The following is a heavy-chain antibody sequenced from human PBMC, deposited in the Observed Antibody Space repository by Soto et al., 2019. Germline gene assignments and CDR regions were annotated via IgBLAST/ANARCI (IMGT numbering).Heavy chain of an antibody. Sequence: QVQLVESGGGVVQPGRSLRLSCAASGFTFSSYSMHWGRQAPGKGLGGVAVISYDGSNKYYADSVKGRFTISRDNSKNTLYLQMNSLRAEDTAVYYCARDRRITMIPTTGPDYWGQGTLVTVSS. CDR3: ARDRRITMIPTTGPDY. CDR2: ISYDGSNK. CDR1: GFTFSSYS. D-gene: IGHD3-22*01. J-gene: IGHJ4*02. V-gene: IGHV3-30-3*01.